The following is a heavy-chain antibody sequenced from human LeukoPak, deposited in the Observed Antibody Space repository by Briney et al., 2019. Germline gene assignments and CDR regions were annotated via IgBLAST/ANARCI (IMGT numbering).Heavy chain of an antibody. J-gene: IGHJ6*04. Sequence: GGSLRLPCAASGFTFSSYAMHWVRQAPGKGLEWVAVISYDGSNKYYADSVKGRFTISRDNSKNTLYLQMNSLRAEDTAVYYCARDKGSRFDYYGMDVWGKGTTVTVSS. D-gene: IGHD3-10*01. CDR3: ARDKGSRFDYYGMDV. V-gene: IGHV3-30*04. CDR2: ISYDGSNK. CDR1: GFTFSSYA.